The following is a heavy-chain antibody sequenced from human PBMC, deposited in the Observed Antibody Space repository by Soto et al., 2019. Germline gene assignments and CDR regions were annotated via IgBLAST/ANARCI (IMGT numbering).Heavy chain of an antibody. Sequence: GASVKVSCKASGGTFSSYAISWFRQAPGQGLEWMGGIIHIFGTANYAQKFQGRVTITADESTSTAYMELSSLRSEDTAVYYCARDGVTGASKYWGQGTMVTVSS. CDR3: ARDGVTGASKY. CDR2: IIHIFGTA. D-gene: IGHD2-21*02. J-gene: IGHJ4*02. V-gene: IGHV1-69*13. CDR1: GGTFSSYA.